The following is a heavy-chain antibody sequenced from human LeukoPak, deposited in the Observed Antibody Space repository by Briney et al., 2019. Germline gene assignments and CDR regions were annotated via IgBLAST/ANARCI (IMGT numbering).Heavy chain of an antibody. CDR1: GYTFTSYG. Sequence: GASVKVSCKASGYTFTSYGISWVRQAPGQGLEWMGWISAYNGNTNYAQKLQGRVTMTTDTSTSTAYMELRSLRSDDTAVYYCARGTASGYYQLGMDVWGQGTTVTVSS. CDR3: ARGTASGYYQLGMDV. CDR2: ISAYNGNT. V-gene: IGHV1-18*01. J-gene: IGHJ6*02. D-gene: IGHD3-3*01.